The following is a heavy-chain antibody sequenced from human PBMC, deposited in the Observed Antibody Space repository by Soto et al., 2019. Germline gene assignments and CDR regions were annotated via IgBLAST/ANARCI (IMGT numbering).Heavy chain of an antibody. Sequence: PSETLSLTCAVYGGSFSGYYWSWIRQPPGKGLEWIGEINHSGSTNYNPSLKSRVTISVDTSKNQFSLKLSSVTAADTAVYYCARGPYDYSNYGLDYWGQGTLVTVSS. CDR1: GGSFSGYY. J-gene: IGHJ4*02. D-gene: IGHD4-4*01. CDR3: ARGPYDYSNYGLDY. CDR2: INHSGST. V-gene: IGHV4-34*01.